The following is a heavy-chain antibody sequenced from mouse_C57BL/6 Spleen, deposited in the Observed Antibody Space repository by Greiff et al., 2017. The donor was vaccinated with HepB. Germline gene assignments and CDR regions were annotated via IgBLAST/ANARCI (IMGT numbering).Heavy chain of an antibody. CDR1: GYTFTDHT. CDR2: IYPRDGST. CDR3: ARRGAYYTGDSFAY. V-gene: IGHV1-78*01. Sequence: VQLQESDAELVKPGASVKISCKVSGYTFTDHTIHWMKQRPEQGLEWIGYIYPRDGSTKYNEKFKGKATLTADKSSSTAYMQLNSLTSEDSAVYSCARRGAYYTGDSFAYWGQGTLVTVSA. D-gene: IGHD2-12*01. J-gene: IGHJ3*01.